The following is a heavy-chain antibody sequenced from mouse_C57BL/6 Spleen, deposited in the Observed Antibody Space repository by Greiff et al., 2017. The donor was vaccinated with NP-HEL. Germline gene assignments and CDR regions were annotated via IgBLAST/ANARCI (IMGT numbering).Heavy chain of an antibody. Sequence: EVMLVESGGGLVKPGGSLKLSCAASGFTFSSYAMSWVRQTPEKRLEWVATISDGGSYTYYPDNVKGRFTISRDNAKNNLYLQMSHLKSEDTAMYYCARGPTPGYFDVWGTGTTVTVSS. D-gene: IGHD1-1*01. CDR2: ISDGGSYT. J-gene: IGHJ1*03. CDR3: ARGPTPGYFDV. CDR1: GFTFSSYA. V-gene: IGHV5-4*03.